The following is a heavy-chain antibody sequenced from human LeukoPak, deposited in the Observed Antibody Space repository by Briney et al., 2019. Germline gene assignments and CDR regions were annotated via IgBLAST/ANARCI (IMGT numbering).Heavy chain of an antibody. D-gene: IGHD3-22*01. CDR2: IYYSGST. V-gene: IGHV4-30-4*08. CDR3: ARVYDSSGYYYNYYFDY. CDR1: GGSISSGDYY. Sequence: PSQTLSLTCTVSGGSISSGDYYRSWIRQPPGKGLEWIGYIYYSGSTYYNPSLKSRVTISVDTSKNQFSLKLSSVTAADTAVYYCARVYDSSGYYYNYYFDYWGQGTLVTVSS. J-gene: IGHJ4*02.